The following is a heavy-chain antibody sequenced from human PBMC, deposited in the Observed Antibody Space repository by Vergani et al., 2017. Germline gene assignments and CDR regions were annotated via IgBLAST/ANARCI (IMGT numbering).Heavy chain of an antibody. CDR1: GFTFSSYS. J-gene: IGHJ6*02. CDR3: ARVYNWNYYYYYGMDV. Sequence: EVQLVESGGGLVKPGGSLRLSCAASGFTFSSYSMNWVRQAPGKGLEWVSSISSSSSYIYYADSVKGRFTISRDNAKNSLYLQMNSLRAEDTAVYYCARVYNWNYYYYYGMDVWGQGTTVTVSS. CDR2: ISSSSSYI. D-gene: IGHD1-20*01. V-gene: IGHV3-21*04.